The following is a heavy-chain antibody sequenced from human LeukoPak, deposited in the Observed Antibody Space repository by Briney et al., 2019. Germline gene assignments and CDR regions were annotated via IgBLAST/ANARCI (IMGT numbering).Heavy chain of an antibody. D-gene: IGHD5/OR15-5a*01. V-gene: IGHV1-2*02. CDR3: VTTSVTHTRDP. CDR1: GNDFSDFY. J-gene: IGHJ5*02. Sequence: ASVKVSCKASGNDFSDFYFNWVRQAPGRGLEWVGWINPHSRATHYAQRFRGRVTMAASISTGYMELNSLTSDDTAVYYCVTTSVTHTRDPWGQGTLVTVSS. CDR2: INPHSRAT.